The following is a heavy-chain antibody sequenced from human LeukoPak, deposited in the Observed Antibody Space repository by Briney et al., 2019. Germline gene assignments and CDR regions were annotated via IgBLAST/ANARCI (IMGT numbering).Heavy chain of an antibody. Sequence: SETLSLTCTVSGGSISSSSYYWGWIRQPPGKGLEWIGSIYYSGSTYYNPSLKSRVTISVDTSKNQFSLKLSSVTAADTAVYYCARDRYYDYVWGSYRSNWFDPWGQGTLVTVSS. CDR3: ARDRYYDYVWGSYRSNWFDP. CDR1: GGSISSSSYY. CDR2: IYYSGST. V-gene: IGHV4-39*07. D-gene: IGHD3-16*02. J-gene: IGHJ5*02.